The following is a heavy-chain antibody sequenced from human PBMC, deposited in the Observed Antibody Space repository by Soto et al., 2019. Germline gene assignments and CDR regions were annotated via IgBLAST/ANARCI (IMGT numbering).Heavy chain of an antibody. CDR1: GYTFNNYE. J-gene: IGHJ6*02. V-gene: IGHV1-8*01. CDR2: MNPNSVNT. D-gene: IGHD3-16*01. CDR3: VIRQGIMCRPPRGMDV. Sequence: QVQLVQSGAEVKKPGASVKVSCKTSGYTFNNYEIHWVRQAPGQGLQWMGRMNPNSVNTDYAQKFQDRMSLTWNTSISTASMGLSGLRPEDTAVYFCVIRQGIMCRPPRGMDVWGQGTTVIVSS.